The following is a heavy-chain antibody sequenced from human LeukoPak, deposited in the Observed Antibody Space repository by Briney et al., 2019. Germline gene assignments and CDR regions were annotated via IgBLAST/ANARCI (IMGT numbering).Heavy chain of an antibody. J-gene: IGHJ4*02. CDR3: ARDAVPDSSGYLYYFDY. CDR2: ISAYNGNT. CDR1: GHTSTGYH. V-gene: IGHV1-18*04. Sequence: ASVKVSCKASGHTSTGYHMHWVRQAPGQGLEWMGWISAYNGNTNYAQKLQGRVTMTTDTSTSTAYMELRSLRSDDTAVYYCARDAVPDSSGYLYYFDYWGQGTLVTVSS. D-gene: IGHD3-22*01.